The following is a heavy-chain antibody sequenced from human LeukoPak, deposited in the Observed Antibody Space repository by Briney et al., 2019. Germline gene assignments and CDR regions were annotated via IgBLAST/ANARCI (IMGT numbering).Heavy chain of an antibody. CDR2: INQDGSDT. Sequence: PGGSLRLSCAASGFIFSNYWMSWVRQTPGKGLEWVANINQDGSDTYYVDSVKGRFTISRDNAKNSLYLQMYSLTTEDTAVYYCARDSPPNSSGWGYWGQGTLVSVSS. CDR3: ARDSPPNSSGWGY. CDR1: GFIFSNYW. D-gene: IGHD6-19*01. J-gene: IGHJ4*02. V-gene: IGHV3-7*01.